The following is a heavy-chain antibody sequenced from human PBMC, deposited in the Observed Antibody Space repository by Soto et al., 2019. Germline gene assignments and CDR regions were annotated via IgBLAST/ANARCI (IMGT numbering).Heavy chain of an antibody. V-gene: IGHV3-15*01. CDR2: IKSKTDDGTT. CDR3: TTDSSSWAYYYYYGMDV. D-gene: IGHD2-2*01. CDR1: GFTFSNAW. J-gene: IGHJ6*02. Sequence: GGSLRLSCTVSGFTFSNAWMTWVRQARGKGLEWVGRIKSKTDDGTTDYAAPVKGRFTISRDDSRNTLYLQMNSLKTEDTAVYYCTTDSSSWAYYYYYGMDVWGQGTTVTVSS.